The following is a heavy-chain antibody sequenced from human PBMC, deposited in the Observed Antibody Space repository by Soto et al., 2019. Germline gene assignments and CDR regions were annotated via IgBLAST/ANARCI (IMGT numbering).Heavy chain of an antibody. J-gene: IGHJ4*02. CDR3: ATILIYCSSTSCHTDY. Sequence: QVQLVQSGAEVKKPGASVKVSYKASGYTFTSYDINWVRQATGQGLEWMGWMNPNSGNTGYAQKFQGRVTMTRNTSISTAYMELSSLRSEDTAVYYCATILIYCSSTSCHTDYWGQGTLVTVSS. CDR2: MNPNSGNT. D-gene: IGHD2-2*02. V-gene: IGHV1-8*01. CDR1: GYTFTSYD.